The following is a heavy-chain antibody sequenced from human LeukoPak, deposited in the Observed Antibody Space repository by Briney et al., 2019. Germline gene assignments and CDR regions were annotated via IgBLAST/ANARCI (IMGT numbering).Heavy chain of an antibody. V-gene: IGHV1-69*13. CDR3: ARGREYYYDSSGYLSLWYFDY. Sequence: SVKVSCKASGYTFTGYYMHWVRQAPGQGLEWMGGIIPIFGTANYAQKFQGRVTITADESTSTAYMELSSLRSEDTAVYYCARGREYYYDSSGYLSLWYFDYWGQGTLVTVSS. J-gene: IGHJ4*02. CDR2: IIPIFGTA. CDR1: GYTFTGYY. D-gene: IGHD3-22*01.